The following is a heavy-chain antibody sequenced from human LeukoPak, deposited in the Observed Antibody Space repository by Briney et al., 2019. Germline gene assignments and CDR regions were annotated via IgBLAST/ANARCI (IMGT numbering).Heavy chain of an antibody. J-gene: IGHJ4*02. D-gene: IGHD3-9*01. CDR3: ARDLRRESLTSSHFDF. Sequence: PSETLSLSCTVSGGSISTSSYYWDWVRQPPGKGLEWIGSIYYSGTTYYNPSLTSRLTLYVDTSKNQFSLKLTSVTAADTAIYYCARDLRRESLTSSHFDFWGQGTLVTVSS. CDR2: IYYSGTT. CDR1: GGSISTSSYY. V-gene: IGHV4-39*02.